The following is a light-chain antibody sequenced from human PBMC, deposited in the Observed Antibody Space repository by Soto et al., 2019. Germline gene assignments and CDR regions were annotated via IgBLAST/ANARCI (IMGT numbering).Light chain of an antibody. CDR1: QSVSSNY. CDR3: QQSGSSAVT. Sequence: EIVLTQSPGTLSLSPGERATLSCRASQSVSSNYLAWYQQKPGQAPRLLIYGASSRATGIPARFSGSGSGTDFTLTISRLEPEDFAVYWCQQSGSSAVTFGGGTKVETK. V-gene: IGKV3-20*01. J-gene: IGKJ4*01. CDR2: GAS.